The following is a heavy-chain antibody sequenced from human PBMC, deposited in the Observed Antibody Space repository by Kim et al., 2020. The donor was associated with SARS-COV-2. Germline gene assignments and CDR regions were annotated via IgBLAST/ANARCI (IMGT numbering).Heavy chain of an antibody. CDR2: ISSSGSTI. D-gene: IGHD3-22*01. CDR1: GFTFSSYE. J-gene: IGHJ6*02. Sequence: GGSLRLSCAASGFTFSSYEMNWVRQAPGKGLEWVSYISSSGSTIYYADSVKGRFTISRDNAKNSLYLQMNSLRAEDTAVYYCARATISSYYDSYLGRGMDVWGQGTTVTVSS. CDR3: ARATISSYYDSYLGRGMDV. V-gene: IGHV3-48*03.